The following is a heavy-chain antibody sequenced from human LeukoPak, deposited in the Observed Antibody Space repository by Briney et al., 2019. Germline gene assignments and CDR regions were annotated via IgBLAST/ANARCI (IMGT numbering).Heavy chain of an antibody. D-gene: IGHD1-26*01. Sequence: SETLSLTCTVSGGSISSSSYFWGWIRQPPGKGLEWIGSIYYSGSTYYNPSLKSRVTISVDTSKNQFSLKLSSVTAADTAVYYCARHDHDKGSYGPLGAFDIWGQGTMVTVSS. CDR1: GGSISSSSYF. V-gene: IGHV4-39*01. CDR3: ARHDHDKGSYGPLGAFDI. J-gene: IGHJ3*02. CDR2: IYYSGST.